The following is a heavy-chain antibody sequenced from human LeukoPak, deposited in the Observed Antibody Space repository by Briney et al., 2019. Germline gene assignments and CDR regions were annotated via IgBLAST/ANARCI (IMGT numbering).Heavy chain of an antibody. CDR3: AKDIGSGSYKGFDY. J-gene: IGHJ4*02. Sequence: GGSLRLSCAASGFTFSSYSMNWVRQAPGKGLEWVSVIYSGGSTYYADSVKGRFTISRDNSKNSLYLQMNSLRTEDTALYYCAKDIGSGSYKGFDYWGQGTLVTVSS. D-gene: IGHD1-26*01. V-gene: IGHV3-53*05. CDR1: GFTFSSYS. CDR2: IYSGGST.